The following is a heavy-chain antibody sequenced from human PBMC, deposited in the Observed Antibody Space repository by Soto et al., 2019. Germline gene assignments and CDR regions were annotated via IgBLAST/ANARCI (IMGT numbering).Heavy chain of an antibody. V-gene: IGHV2-5*08. Sequence: TLSLTCTVSGASITQYYWNWIRQPPGKALEWLALIYWDDDKRYSPSLKSRLTITKDTSKNQVALTMTNMDPVDTATYYCAHSYHYDSSGYYFDYWGQGTQVTVSS. D-gene: IGHD3-22*01. CDR1: GASITQYYWN. CDR3: AHSYHYDSSGYYFDY. J-gene: IGHJ4*02. CDR2: IYWDDDK.